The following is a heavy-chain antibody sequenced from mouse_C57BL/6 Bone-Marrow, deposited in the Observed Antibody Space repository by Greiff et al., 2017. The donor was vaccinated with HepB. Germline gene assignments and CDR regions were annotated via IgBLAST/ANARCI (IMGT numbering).Heavy chain of an antibody. Sequence: EVQLVESGGGLVKPGGSLKLSCAASGFTFSDYGMHWVRQAPEKGLEWVAYISSGSSTIYYADTVKGRFTISRDNAKNTLFLQMTSLRSEDTAMYYCATPNDYGSSYDYAMDYWGQGTSVTVSS. CDR1: GFTFSDYG. CDR2: ISSGSSTI. D-gene: IGHD1-1*01. V-gene: IGHV5-17*01. J-gene: IGHJ4*01. CDR3: ATPNDYGSSYDYAMDY.